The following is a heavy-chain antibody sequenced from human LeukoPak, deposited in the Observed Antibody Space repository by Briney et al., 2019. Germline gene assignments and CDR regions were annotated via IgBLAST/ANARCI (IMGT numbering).Heavy chain of an antibody. CDR3: AKMVREFYTISYYFDY. CDR2: ISYDGSEK. D-gene: IGHD2-8*01. CDR1: GFTFSSYG. Sequence: GGSLRLSCAPSGFTFSSYGTHWVRQAPPKGLQWVALISYDGSEKYYADSVKGRFTISRDNSKNTPYLQINSLRAEDTAVYYCAKMVREFYTISYYFDYWGQGTLVAVSS. J-gene: IGHJ4*02. V-gene: IGHV3-30*18.